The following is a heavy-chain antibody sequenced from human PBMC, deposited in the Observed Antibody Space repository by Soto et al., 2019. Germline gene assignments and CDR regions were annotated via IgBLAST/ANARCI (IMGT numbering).Heavy chain of an antibody. CDR3: AKGSDCSSTSCYVSCFDY. D-gene: IGHD2-2*01. Sequence: GGSLRLSCAASGFTFSSYAMSWVRQAPGKGLEWVSAISGSGGSTYYADSVKGRFTISRDNSKNTLYLQMNSLRAEDTAVYYCAKGSDCSSTSCYVSCFDYWGQGTLVTVSS. V-gene: IGHV3-23*01. CDR2: ISGSGGST. J-gene: IGHJ4*02. CDR1: GFTFSSYA.